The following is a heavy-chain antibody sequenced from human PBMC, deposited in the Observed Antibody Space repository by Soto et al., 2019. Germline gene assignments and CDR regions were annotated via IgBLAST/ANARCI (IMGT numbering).Heavy chain of an antibody. V-gene: IGHV1-2*02. CDR3: ARLGLKSHYYDSPDI. D-gene: IGHD3-22*01. CDR1: GYTFTGYY. J-gene: IGHJ3*02. CDR2: INPNSGGT. Sequence: ASVKVSCKASGYTFTGYYMHWVRRAPGQGLEWMGWINPNSGGTNYAQKFQGRVTMTRDTSISTAYMELSRLRSDDTAVYYCARLGLKSHYYDSPDIWGQGTMDTVSS.